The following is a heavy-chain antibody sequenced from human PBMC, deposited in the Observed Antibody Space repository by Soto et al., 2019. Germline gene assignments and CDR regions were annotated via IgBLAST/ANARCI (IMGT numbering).Heavy chain of an antibody. J-gene: IGHJ4*02. Sequence: SETLSLTCSASGGPISNGDYYWSWIRQPPGKGLEWIGYIYYSGSTYYNPSLKSRVTISVDTSKNQFSLKLSSVTAADTAVYYCARVGGFGATTIDYWGQG. CDR3: ARVGGFGATTIDY. CDR2: IYYSGST. D-gene: IGHD3-10*01. CDR1: GGPISNGDYY. V-gene: IGHV4-30-4*01.